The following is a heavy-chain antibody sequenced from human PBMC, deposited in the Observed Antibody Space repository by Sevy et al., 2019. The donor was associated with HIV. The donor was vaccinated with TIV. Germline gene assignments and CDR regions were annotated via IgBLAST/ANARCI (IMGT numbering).Heavy chain of an antibody. Sequence: GGSLRLSCAVSGFTFRSYAMSWVRQAPGKGLEWVSSISGPGALTYYAESVKGRFTISRDNSKNTLFLQMNSRRAEDTALYYCAKGDEPAADYADSVPNAFDIWGQGTMVTVSS. D-gene: IGHD4-17*01. CDR3: AKGDEPAADYADSVPNAFDI. CDR2: ISGPGALT. J-gene: IGHJ3*02. CDR1: GFTFRSYA. V-gene: IGHV3-23*01.